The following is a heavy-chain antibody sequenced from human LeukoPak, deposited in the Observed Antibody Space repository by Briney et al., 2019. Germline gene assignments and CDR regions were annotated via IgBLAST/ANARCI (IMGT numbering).Heavy chain of an antibody. CDR1: GGSISSSGSY. Sequence: SETLSLTCTVSGGSISSSGSYWGWIRQPPGKGLEWIGNTYSSGNAYYNPSLKSRVAISLDTSKNQFSLKLTSVTASDTAIYYCARERDYGDYWGQGTLVTVSS. CDR3: ARERDYGDY. CDR2: TYSSGNA. V-gene: IGHV4-39*07. J-gene: IGHJ4*02.